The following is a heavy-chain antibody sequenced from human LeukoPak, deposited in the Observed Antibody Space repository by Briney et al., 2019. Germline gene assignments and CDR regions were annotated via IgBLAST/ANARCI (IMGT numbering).Heavy chain of an antibody. CDR2: IKQDGSEK. Sequence: GSLRLSCAASGFTFSSYWMSWVRQAPGQGLEWVANIKQDGSEKYYVDSVKGRFTISRDNSQSTLYLQMNSLRAEDTAVYYCAKDLQYASGSYPIEFWGQGTLVTVSS. CDR1: GFTFSSYW. D-gene: IGHD3-10*01. V-gene: IGHV3-7*01. CDR3: AKDLQYASGSYPIEF. J-gene: IGHJ4*02.